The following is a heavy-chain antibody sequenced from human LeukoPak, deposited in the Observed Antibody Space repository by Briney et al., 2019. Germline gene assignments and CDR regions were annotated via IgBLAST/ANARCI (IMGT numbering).Heavy chain of an antibody. CDR1: GYTFTSYY. CDR3: ARETPRRGYSYGPRSNWFDP. J-gene: IGHJ5*02. CDR2: INPSGGST. D-gene: IGHD5-18*01. V-gene: IGHV1-46*01. Sequence: GASVKVSCKASGYTFTSYYMHWVRQAPGQGLEWMGIINPSGGSTSYAQKFQGRVTMTRDTSTSTVYMELSSLRSEDTAVYYCARETPRRGYSYGPRSNWFDPWGQGTLVTVSS.